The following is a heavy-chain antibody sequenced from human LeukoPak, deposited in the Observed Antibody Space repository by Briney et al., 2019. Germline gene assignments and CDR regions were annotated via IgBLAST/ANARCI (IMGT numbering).Heavy chain of an antibody. D-gene: IGHD1-26*01. J-gene: IGHJ4*02. CDR1: GFTFSSYA. Sequence: PGGSLRLSCAASGFTFSSYAMSWVRQVPGKGLEWVSVISGSGDNTYYADSVKGRFTISRDNSKNMLYLQMNSLRAEDTAVYYCATPSRGRELLTPFDYWGQGTLVTVSS. CDR3: ATPSRGRELLTPFDY. CDR2: ISGSGDNT. V-gene: IGHV3-23*01.